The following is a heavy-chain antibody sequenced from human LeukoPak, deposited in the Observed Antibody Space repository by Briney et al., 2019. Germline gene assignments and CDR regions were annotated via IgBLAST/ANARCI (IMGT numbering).Heavy chain of an antibody. CDR1: GYTFTGYY. CDR3: ARVGAAAGMKYYYGMDV. J-gene: IGHJ6*02. Sequence: WASVNVSCKASGYTFTGYYMHWVRPAPGQGLAWMGWINPNSGGTNYAQKFQGRVTMTRDTSISTAYMELSRLRSDDTAVYYCARVGAAAGMKYYYGMDVWGQGTTVTVSS. D-gene: IGHD6-13*01. CDR2: INPNSGGT. V-gene: IGHV1-2*02.